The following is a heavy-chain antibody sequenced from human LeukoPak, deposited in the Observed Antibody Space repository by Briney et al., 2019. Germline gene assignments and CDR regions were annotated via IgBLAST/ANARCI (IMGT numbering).Heavy chain of an antibody. J-gene: IGHJ3*02. D-gene: IGHD4-23*01. CDR2: IIPIFGTA. CDR1: GGTFSSYA. CDR3: ARGGIAYGGNSDDAFDI. Sequence: SVKVSCKASGGTFSSYAISWVRQAPGQGLEWMGGIIPIFGTANYAQKFQGRVTITADKSTSTAYMELSSLRSEDTAVYYCARGGIAYGGNSDDAFDIWGQGTMVTVSS. V-gene: IGHV1-69*06.